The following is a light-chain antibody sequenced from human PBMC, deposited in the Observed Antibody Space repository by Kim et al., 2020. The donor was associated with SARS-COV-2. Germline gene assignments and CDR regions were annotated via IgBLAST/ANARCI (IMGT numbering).Light chain of an antibody. CDR2: DAS. CDR3: QQYDNLPYT. V-gene: IGKV1-33*01. Sequence: DIQMTQSPSSLSASVGDRVTITCQASQDISNYFNWYQQKPGKAPKLLIYDASNLETGVPSRFSGSGSGTDFTFTISSLQPEDIATYYCQQYDNLPYTFGQGTKLEI. CDR1: QDISNY. J-gene: IGKJ2*01.